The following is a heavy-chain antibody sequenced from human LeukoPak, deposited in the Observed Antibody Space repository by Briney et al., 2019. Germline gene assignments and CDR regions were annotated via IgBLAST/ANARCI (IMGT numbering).Heavy chain of an antibody. V-gene: IGHV4-39*07. J-gene: IGHJ5*02. Sequence: SETLSLTCTVSGGSISSSSYYWGWIRQPPGKGLEWIGSIYYGGSTYYNPSLKSRVTISVDTSKNQFSLKLSSVTAADTAVYYCARGFRTWDRPKGANWFDPWGQGTLVTVSS. CDR2: IYYGGST. CDR3: ARGFRTWDRPKGANWFDP. CDR1: GGSISSSSYY. D-gene: IGHD1-26*01.